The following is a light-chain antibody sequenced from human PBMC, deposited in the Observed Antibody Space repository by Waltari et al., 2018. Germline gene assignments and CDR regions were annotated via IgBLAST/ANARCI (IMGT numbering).Light chain of an antibody. CDR1: STDVGGFHS. Sequence: QSALTHPRPVSGSPGPSVTLSCPGTSTDVGGFHSVSWYQQHPGKAPKLMIYDVSKRPSGVPDRFSGSKSGNTASLTISGLQAEDEADYYCCSYAGSYTFGFGGGTKLTVL. CDR3: CSYAGSYTFG. V-gene: IGLV2-11*01. CDR2: DVS. J-gene: IGLJ3*02.